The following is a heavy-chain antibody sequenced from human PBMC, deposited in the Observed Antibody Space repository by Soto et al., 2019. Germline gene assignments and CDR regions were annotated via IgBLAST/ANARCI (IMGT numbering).Heavy chain of an antibody. CDR3: AKEEGWSYSTDY. CDR1: GFTFSSYG. V-gene: IGHV3-30*18. Sequence: QVQLVESGGGVVQSGRSLRLSCAASGFTFSSYGMHWVRQAPGKGLEWVSLISYDGSNKYYADSVKGRFTISRDNSKNTRYLQMNSLRPEDTSVYFCAKEEGWSYSTDYWGQGTLVTVPS. J-gene: IGHJ4*02. D-gene: IGHD1-26*01. CDR2: ISYDGSNK.